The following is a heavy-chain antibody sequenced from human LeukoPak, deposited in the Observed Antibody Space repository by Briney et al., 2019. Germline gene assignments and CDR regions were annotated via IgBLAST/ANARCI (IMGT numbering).Heavy chain of an antibody. CDR1: GYTFTSYD. Sequence: ASVEVSCKASGYTFTSYDINWVRQSTGQGLEWMGWMNPNSGNTGYAQKFQGRVTITRNTSISTAYMELSSLRSEDTAVYYCARGVAAAGEPFDPWGQGTLVTVSS. J-gene: IGHJ5*02. V-gene: IGHV1-8*03. D-gene: IGHD6-13*01. CDR2: MNPNSGNT. CDR3: ARGVAAAGEPFDP.